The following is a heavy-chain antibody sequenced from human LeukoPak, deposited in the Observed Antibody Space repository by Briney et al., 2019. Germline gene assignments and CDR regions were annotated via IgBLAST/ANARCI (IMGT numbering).Heavy chain of an antibody. D-gene: IGHD3-10*01. J-gene: IGHJ4*02. V-gene: IGHV3-23*01. CDR2: INRGGDGT. Sequence: GGSLRLSCAGSGFTFNTFTMNWVRQAPGKGLEWVSAINRGGDGTYYADFVQGRFTISRDNSENTLYLQMNSLRPEDTATYYCAKGTERYREVSSFDSWGQGTQVTVSS. CDR3: AKGTERYREVSSFDS. CDR1: GFTFNTFT.